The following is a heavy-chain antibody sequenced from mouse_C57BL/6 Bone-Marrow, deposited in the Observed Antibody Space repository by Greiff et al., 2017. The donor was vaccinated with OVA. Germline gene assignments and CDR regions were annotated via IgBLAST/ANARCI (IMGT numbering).Heavy chain of an antibody. CDR1: GYTFTSYG. J-gene: IGHJ1*03. D-gene: IGHD1-1*01. V-gene: IGHV1-81*01. CDR2: IYPRSGNT. CDR3: TRERSNYYGSSYDWYFDV. Sequence: QVQLQQSGAELARPGASVKLSCKASGYTFTSYGISWVKQRTGQGLEWIGEIYPRSGNTYYNEKFKGKATLTAVTSASTAYMELSSLTNEDSAVYYCTRERSNYYGSSYDWYFDVWGTGTTVTVSS.